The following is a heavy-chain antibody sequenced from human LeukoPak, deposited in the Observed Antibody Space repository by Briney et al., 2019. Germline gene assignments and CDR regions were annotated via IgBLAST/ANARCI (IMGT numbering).Heavy chain of an antibody. Sequence: PSETLSLTCTVSGGSISSGDYYWSWIRQPPGKGLKWIGYIYYSGSTYYNPSLKSRVTISVDTSKNQFSLKLSSVTAADTAVYYCARDLYDSSGGDAFDIWGQGTMVTVSS. D-gene: IGHD3-22*01. CDR3: ARDLYDSSGGDAFDI. V-gene: IGHV4-30-4*01. J-gene: IGHJ3*02. CDR2: IYYSGST. CDR1: GGSISSGDYY.